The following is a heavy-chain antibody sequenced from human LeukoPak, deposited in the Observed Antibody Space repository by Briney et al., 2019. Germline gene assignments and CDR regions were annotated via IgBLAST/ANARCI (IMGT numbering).Heavy chain of an antibody. D-gene: IGHD7-27*01. CDR2: IYGGGST. Sequence: GGSLRLSCAASGFTVSSNYMSWVRQAPGKGLEWVSVIYGGGSTYYADSVKGRFTISRDNSKNTLYLQMNSLRAEDTAVYFCTRDSTLYTGVDYWGQGTLVTVSS. CDR1: GFTVSSNY. J-gene: IGHJ4*02. V-gene: IGHV3-53*01. CDR3: TRDSTLYTGVDY.